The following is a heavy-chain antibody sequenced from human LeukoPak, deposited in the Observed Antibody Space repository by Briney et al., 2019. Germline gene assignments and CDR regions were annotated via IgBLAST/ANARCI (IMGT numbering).Heavy chain of an antibody. CDR1: GFIFSNYN. V-gene: IGHV3-66*01. CDR3: ARDTYYYGSGSYPDNY. J-gene: IGHJ4*02. Sequence: GGSLRLSCAASGFIFSNYNMNWVRQAPGKGLEWVSAISGGGSSYYADSVKGRFTISRDNSKNTLYLQMNSLRVEDTAVYYCARDTYYYGSGSYPDNYWGQGTLVTVSS. D-gene: IGHD3-10*01. CDR2: ISGGGSS.